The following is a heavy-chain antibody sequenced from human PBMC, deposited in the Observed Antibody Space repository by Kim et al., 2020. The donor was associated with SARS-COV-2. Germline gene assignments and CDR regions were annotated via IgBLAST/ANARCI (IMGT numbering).Heavy chain of an antibody. CDR3: TRMNWDHSLFEDF. CDR2: IIPVIGIT. D-gene: IGHD7-27*01. J-gene: IGHJ4*02. CDR1: GGTFSSYA. Sequence: PSVKVSCKAFGGTFSSYAISWVRQAPGQGLEGMGRIIPVIGITNYAQRFQGRVTIIADKSTGTTYMELSSLRSEDTAVYYCTRMNWDHSLFEDFWGGGTPVTVSS. V-gene: IGHV1-69*04.